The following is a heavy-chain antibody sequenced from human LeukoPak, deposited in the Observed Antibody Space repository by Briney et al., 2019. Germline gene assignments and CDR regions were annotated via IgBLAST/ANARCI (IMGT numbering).Heavy chain of an antibody. CDR3: ARAGYCSGGSCYGSDY. CDR1: GFTFSSYG. D-gene: IGHD2-15*01. CDR2: IWYDGSIQ. J-gene: IGHJ4*02. Sequence: GGSLRLSCAASGFTFSSYGMHWVRQAPGQGLEWVAAIWYDGSIQYYADSVKGRFTISRDNSKNTLYLQMDSLRAEDTAVYYCARAGYCSGGSCYGSDYWGQGTLFSVSS. V-gene: IGHV3-33*01.